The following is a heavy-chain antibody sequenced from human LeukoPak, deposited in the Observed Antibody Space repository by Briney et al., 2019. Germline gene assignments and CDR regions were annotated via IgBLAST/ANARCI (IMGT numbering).Heavy chain of an antibody. D-gene: IGHD3-22*01. V-gene: IGHV4-59*01. CDR2: IYYSGST. CDR1: GGSISSYY. J-gene: IGHJ4*02. Sequence: SETLSLTCTVSGGSISSYYWSWIRQPPGKGLEWIGYIYYSGSTNYNPSLKSRVTISVDTSKNQFSLKLRSVTAADTAMYYCARAVVLYYDGSGYSTRFDYWGQGTLVTVSS. CDR3: ARAVVLYYDGSGYSTRFDY.